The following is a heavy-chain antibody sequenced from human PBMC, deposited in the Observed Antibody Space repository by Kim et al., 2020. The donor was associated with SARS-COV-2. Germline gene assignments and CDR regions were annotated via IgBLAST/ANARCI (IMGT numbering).Heavy chain of an antibody. V-gene: IGHV3-23*01. D-gene: IGHD6-13*01. J-gene: IGHJ4*02. Sequence: YADSVTGRFTISRAKSKNTLYLQMNSLRADDTAVYYCAKGEIAAAGGIDYWGQGTLVTVSS. CDR3: AKGEIAAAGGIDY.